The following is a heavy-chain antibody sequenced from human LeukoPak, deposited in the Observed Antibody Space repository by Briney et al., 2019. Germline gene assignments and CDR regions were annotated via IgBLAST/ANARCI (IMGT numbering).Heavy chain of an antibody. V-gene: IGHV4-31*03. CDR3: TRGFRRDGYNFGY. CDR2: IYDRGTT. CDR1: GDSISSGGYF. D-gene: IGHD5-24*01. J-gene: IGHJ4*02. Sequence: TLSLTCTVSGDSISSGGYFWSWIRQHPGKGLEWIGYIYDRGTTSYNRSLKSRVTISVDTSKNQFSLKLSSVTAADTAVYYCTRGFRRDGYNFGYWGQGSLVTVSS.